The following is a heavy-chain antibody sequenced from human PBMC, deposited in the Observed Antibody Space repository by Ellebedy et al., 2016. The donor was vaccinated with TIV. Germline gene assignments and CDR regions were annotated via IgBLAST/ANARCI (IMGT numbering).Heavy chain of an antibody. D-gene: IGHD3-16*01. J-gene: IGHJ2*01. CDR3: ARVAITSAVGGGYFDL. Sequence: MPSETLSLTCTVSGGSLTNHFWSWIRQPPGKGLEWIASIYYGGTTNYNPSLKSGVTISVDTSKNQISLTLISSVSAADTAVYYCARVAITSAVGGGYFDLWGRGTLVTVSS. CDR1: GGSLTNHF. CDR2: IYYGGTT. V-gene: IGHV4-59*11.